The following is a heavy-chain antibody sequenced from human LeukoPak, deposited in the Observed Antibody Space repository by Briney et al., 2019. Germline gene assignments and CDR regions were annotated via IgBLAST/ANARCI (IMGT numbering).Heavy chain of an antibody. V-gene: IGHV3-7*01. CDR1: GFTFSRYW. CDR2: IKQDGNEE. J-gene: IGHJ3*02. Sequence: GGSLRLSFAASGFTFSRYWISWVRQAPGKGLEWVANIKQDGNEEYYVDSVKGRFAISRDNAKNSLYLQMNSLRAEDTAVYYCASQHCSSTTCYTDAFDIWGQGTMVTVSS. CDR3: ASQHCSSTTCYTDAFDI. D-gene: IGHD2-2*02.